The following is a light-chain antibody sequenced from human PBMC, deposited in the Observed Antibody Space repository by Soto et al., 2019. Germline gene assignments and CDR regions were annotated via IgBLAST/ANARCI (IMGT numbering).Light chain of an antibody. CDR3: ASWDDSLRGPV. Sequence: QSAVTQPPSASGTPGQRVTISCSGSSSNIGSKNVFWYQHLPGTAPKLLIFRNNQRPSGVPDRFSGSKSGTSASLAISGLRSEDEADYFCASWDDSLRGPVFGGGTKLTVL. CDR2: RNN. J-gene: IGLJ2*01. CDR1: SSNIGSKN. V-gene: IGLV1-47*01.